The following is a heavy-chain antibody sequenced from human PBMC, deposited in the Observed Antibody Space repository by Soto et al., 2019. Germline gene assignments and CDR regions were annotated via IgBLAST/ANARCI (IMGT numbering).Heavy chain of an antibody. D-gene: IGHD2-2*01. V-gene: IGHV3-15*02. CDR2: IKSGTDGGRV. CDR3: TTWRREKSCTSVSCYGDGAY. CDR1: GFTFNSAW. J-gene: IGHJ4*02. Sequence: EVPLVESGGALVKPGESLTLSCAASGFTFNSAWMTWVRQAPGKGLEWVGRIKSGTDGGRVDTAAPVKGRFTISRDDSKNTFYLQMTSLRLEDTAGYYCTTWRREKSCTSVSCYGDGAYWGQGTLVTVSS.